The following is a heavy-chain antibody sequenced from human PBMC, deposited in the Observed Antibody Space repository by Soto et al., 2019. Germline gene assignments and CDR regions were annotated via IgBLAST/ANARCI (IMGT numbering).Heavy chain of an antibody. D-gene: IGHD3-22*01. J-gene: IGHJ4*02. CDR2: IIPIFGTA. CDR3: ARVYYYDSSGSLGY. CDR1: GGTFSSYA. V-gene: IGHV1-69*13. Sequence: GASVKVSCKASGGTFSSYAISWVRQAPGQGLEWMGGIIPIFGTANYAQKFQGRVTITADESTSTVYMELSSLRSEDTAVYYCARVYYYDSSGSLGYWGQGTLVTVSS.